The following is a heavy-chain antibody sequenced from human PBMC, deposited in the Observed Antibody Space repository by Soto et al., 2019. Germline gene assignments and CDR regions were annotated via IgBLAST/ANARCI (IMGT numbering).Heavy chain of an antibody. Sequence: GGSLRLSCAASGFTVSNNYMSWVRQAPGKGLEWVSVIYSGGSTYFADSVKGRFTISRDNSKNTLYLQMNSLRAEDTAVYYCARVMVAILSWFDPWGQGTMVTVSS. CDR3: ARVMVAILSWFDP. CDR1: GFTVSNNY. V-gene: IGHV3-53*01. D-gene: IGHD2-21*01. J-gene: IGHJ5*02. CDR2: IYSGGST.